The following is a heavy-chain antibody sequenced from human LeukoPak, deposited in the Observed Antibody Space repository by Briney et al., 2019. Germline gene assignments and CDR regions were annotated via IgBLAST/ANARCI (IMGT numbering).Heavy chain of an antibody. Sequence: ASVKVSCKASGYTFTSYYMHWVRQTPGQGLEWMGWINPNSGGTNYAQKFQGRVTITADKSTSTAYMELSSLRSEDTAVYYCARASHTATFTGPEYYFDYWGQGTLVTVSS. J-gene: IGHJ4*02. CDR3: ARASHTATFTGPEYYFDY. CDR2: INPNSGGT. CDR1: GYTFTSYY. V-gene: IGHV1-2*02. D-gene: IGHD5-18*01.